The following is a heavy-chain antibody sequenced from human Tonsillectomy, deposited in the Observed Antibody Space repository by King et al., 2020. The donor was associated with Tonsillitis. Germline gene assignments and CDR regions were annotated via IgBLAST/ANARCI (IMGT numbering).Heavy chain of an antibody. CDR2: ISYSGGIT. CDR1: GFTFSSYA. CDR3: AKEPYDTSGYYSDY. J-gene: IGHJ4*02. Sequence: VQLVESGGGLVQPGGSLRLSCAASGFTFSSYAMSWVRQAPGKGLEWVSVISYSGGITYYADSVKGRFTISRDNSKNTRYLQMNSLRAEDTAVYYCAKEPYDTSGYYSDYWGQGTLVTVSS. D-gene: IGHD3-22*01. V-gene: IGHV3-23*04.